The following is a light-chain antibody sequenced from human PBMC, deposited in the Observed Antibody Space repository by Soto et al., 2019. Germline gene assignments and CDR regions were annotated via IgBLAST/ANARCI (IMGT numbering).Light chain of an antibody. Sequence: QSVLTQPDSVSASLGESITISCTGTNTDIGGYNYVSWYQQHPGKAPKLVIYDVTSRPSGIPNRFSGSKSGFTASLTISGRHAEDDAHYFCSSYRAYRTLEVFGTGTQLTVL. CDR3: SSYRAYRTLEV. CDR2: DVT. CDR1: NTDIGGYNY. J-gene: IGLJ1*01. V-gene: IGLV2-14*03.